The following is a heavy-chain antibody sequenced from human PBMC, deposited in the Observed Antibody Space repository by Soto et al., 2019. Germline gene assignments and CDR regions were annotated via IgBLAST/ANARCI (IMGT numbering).Heavy chain of an antibody. V-gene: IGHV4-34*01. CDR1: GGSFSGYY. Sequence: SETLSLTCAVYGGSFSGYYWGWIRQPPGKGLEWIGEINHSGSTNYNPSLKSRVTISVDTSKNQFSLKLSSVTAADTAVYYCARGRYSYGYSSWFDPWGQGTLVTVSS. D-gene: IGHD5-18*01. CDR3: ARGRYSYGYSSWFDP. CDR2: INHSGST. J-gene: IGHJ5*02.